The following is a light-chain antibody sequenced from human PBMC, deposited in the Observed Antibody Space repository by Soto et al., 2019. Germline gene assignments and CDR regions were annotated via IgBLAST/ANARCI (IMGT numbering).Light chain of an antibody. CDR1: QSVSNSY. Sequence: PGERATLSCRASQSVSNSYLAWYHQKPGQAPRLLIYGASSRATGIPDRFSGSGSGTDFTLTISRLEPEDFAVYYCQQYGRSPLTFGGGTKVDIK. CDR2: GAS. J-gene: IGKJ4*01. CDR3: QQYGRSPLT. V-gene: IGKV3-20*01.